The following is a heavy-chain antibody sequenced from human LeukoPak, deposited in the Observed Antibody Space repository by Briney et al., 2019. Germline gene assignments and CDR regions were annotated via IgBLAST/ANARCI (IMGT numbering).Heavy chain of an antibody. D-gene: IGHD1-14*01. V-gene: IGHV3-9*01. CDR1: GFTFDDYA. CDR2: ISWNSGSI. CDR3: AKDIVRDHDAFDI. J-gene: IGHJ3*02. Sequence: GGSLRLSCAASGFTFDDYAMHWVRQAPGKGLEWVSGISWNSGSIGYADSVKGQFTISRDNAKKSLYLQMNSLRAEDTALYYCAKDIVRDHDAFDIWGQGTMVTVSS.